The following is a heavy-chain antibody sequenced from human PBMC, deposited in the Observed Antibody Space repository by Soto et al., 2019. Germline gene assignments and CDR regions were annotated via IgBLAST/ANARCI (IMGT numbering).Heavy chain of an antibody. CDR2: ISAYNGNT. CDR3: ASDLAGRHEAGRYPTSPNDY. CDR1: GYTFTSYG. D-gene: IGHD3-10*01. Sequence: ASWKVSCKASGYTFTSYGISWVRQAPGQGLEWMGWISAYNGNTNYAQKLQGRVTMTTDTSTSTAYMELRSLRSDDTAVYYCASDLAGRHEAGRYPTSPNDYWGQGTL. J-gene: IGHJ4*02. V-gene: IGHV1-18*01.